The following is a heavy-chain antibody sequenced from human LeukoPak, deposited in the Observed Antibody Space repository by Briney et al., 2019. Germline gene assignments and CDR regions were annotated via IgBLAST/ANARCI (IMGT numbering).Heavy chain of an antibody. CDR1: GFPFSNYW. CDR3: ARDYYYDSRGAFDI. CDR2: IKQDGSDR. D-gene: IGHD3-22*01. Sequence: GGSLRLSCAVSGFPFSNYWMSWVRQAPGKGLEWVANIKQDGSDRHYVDSVKGRFTISRDNSKNTLYLQMNSLRAEDTAVYYCARDYYYDSRGAFDIWGQGTMVTVSS. V-gene: IGHV3-7*03. J-gene: IGHJ3*02.